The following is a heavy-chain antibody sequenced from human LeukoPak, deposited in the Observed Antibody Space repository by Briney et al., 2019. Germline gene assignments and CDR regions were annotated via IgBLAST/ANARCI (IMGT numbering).Heavy chain of an antibody. D-gene: IGHD1-26*01. CDR1: GFTFSSYE. CDR2: ISSSSSYI. V-gene: IGHV3-21*01. J-gene: IGHJ4*02. Sequence: GGSLRLSCAASGFTFSSYEMNWVRQAPGKGLEWVSSISSSSSYIYYADSVKGRFTISRDNAKNSLYLQMNSLRAEDTAVYYCARGRVGATVYFDYWGQGTLVTVSS. CDR3: ARGRVGATVYFDY.